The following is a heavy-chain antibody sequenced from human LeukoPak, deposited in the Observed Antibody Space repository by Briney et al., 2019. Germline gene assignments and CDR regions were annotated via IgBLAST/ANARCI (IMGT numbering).Heavy chain of an antibody. CDR2: FSGGGGGT. Sequence: GGSLRLSCAASGFTFSSYAMSWVRQAPGKGLEWVSAFSGGGGGTYYADSVKGRFTISRDNSKNTLYLQMNSLRAEDTAVYYCAKDSGSYYRWFDPWGQGTLVTVSS. V-gene: IGHV3-23*01. CDR3: AKDSGSYYRWFDP. CDR1: GFTFSSYA. J-gene: IGHJ5*02. D-gene: IGHD1-26*01.